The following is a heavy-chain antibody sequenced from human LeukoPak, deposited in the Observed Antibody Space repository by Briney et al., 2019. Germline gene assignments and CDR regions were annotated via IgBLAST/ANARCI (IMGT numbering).Heavy chain of an antibody. D-gene: IGHD6-13*01. J-gene: IGHJ4*02. CDR3: ARVSYSSSSWGGYYFDY. V-gene: IGHV3-74*01. CDR2: INSDGSST. CDR1: GFTFSAYW. Sequence: PGGSLRLSCAASGFTFSAYWMHWVRQSPGKGLVWVSRINSDGSSTSYADSVKGRFTISRDNAKNTLYLQMNSLRAEDTAVYYCARVSYSSSSWGGYYFDYWGQGTLVTVSS.